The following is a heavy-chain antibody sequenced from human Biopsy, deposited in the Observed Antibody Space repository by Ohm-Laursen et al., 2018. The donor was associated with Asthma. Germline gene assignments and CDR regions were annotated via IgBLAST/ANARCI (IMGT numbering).Heavy chain of an antibody. CDR1: GYSFATNA. J-gene: IGHJ3*01. D-gene: IGHD3-9*01. V-gene: IGHV1-3*04. CDR2: VNTGNGDT. Sequence: GASVKVSCKAPGYSFATNAMHWVRQAPGQRLEWMGWVNTGNGDTKYSQKFQGRVTITRDTSASTAYMELRSLRSEDTATYYCARTYYDFLTGQVKDVFGVWGQGTMVTVSS. CDR3: ARTYYDFLTGQVKDVFGV.